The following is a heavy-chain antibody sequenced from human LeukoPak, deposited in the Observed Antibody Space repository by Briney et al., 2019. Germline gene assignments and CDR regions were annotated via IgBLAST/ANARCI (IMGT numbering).Heavy chain of an antibody. CDR1: GFTFDDYA. D-gene: IGHD2-15*01. J-gene: IGHJ4*02. CDR2: ISWNSGSI. V-gene: IGHV3-9*01. Sequence: GGSLRLSCAASGFTFDDYAMHGVRQAPGKGLEWVTGISWNSGSIGYADSVKGRFTISRDNAKNSLYLQMNSLRAEDTALYYCARLYCSGGSCYRWLYYFDYWGQGTLVTVSS. CDR3: ARLYCSGGSCYRWLYYFDY.